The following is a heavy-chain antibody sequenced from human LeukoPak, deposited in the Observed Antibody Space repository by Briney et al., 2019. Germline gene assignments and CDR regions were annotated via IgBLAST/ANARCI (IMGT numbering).Heavy chain of an antibody. CDR2: INPSGGST. V-gene: IGHV1-46*01. Sequence: GASVKVSCKASGYTFTSCYMHWVRQAPGQGLEWMGIINPSGGSTSYAQKFQGRVTMTRDMSTSTVYMELSSLRSEDTAVYYCARTFRRLTFDYWGQGTLVTVSS. J-gene: IGHJ4*02. D-gene: IGHD4/OR15-4a*01. CDR1: GYTFTSCY. CDR3: ARTFRRLTFDY.